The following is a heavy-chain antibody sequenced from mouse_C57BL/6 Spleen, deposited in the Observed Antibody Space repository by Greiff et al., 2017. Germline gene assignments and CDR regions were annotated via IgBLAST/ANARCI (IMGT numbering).Heavy chain of an antibody. V-gene: IGHV1-62-2*01. J-gene: IGHJ2*01. D-gene: IGHD2-2*01. CDR1: GYTFTEYT. CDR3: ARHEDLYYGYDGYFDY. CDR2: FYPGSGSI. Sequence: QVQLQQSGAELVKPGASVKLSCKASGYTFTEYTIHWVKQRSGQGLEWIGWFYPGSGSIKYNEKFKDKATLTADKSSSTVYMGLSRLTSEDSAVYFCARHEDLYYGYDGYFDYWGQGTTLTVSS.